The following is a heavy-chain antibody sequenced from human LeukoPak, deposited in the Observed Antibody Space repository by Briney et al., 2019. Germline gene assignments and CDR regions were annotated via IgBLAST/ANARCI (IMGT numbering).Heavy chain of an antibody. CDR3: ARGTKYLSFDY. J-gene: IGHJ4*02. CDR2: ISTKNGNT. CDR1: GYTFTNYD. V-gene: IGHV1-18*01. D-gene: IGHD5/OR15-5a*01. Sequence: GASVRVSCKASGYTFTNYDIGWVRQPPGHGLDWLGWISTKNGNTNYIQKLRGGLTLNTHRYMSTAHVAVKGQPSDRTDVYYCARGTKYLSFDYWGPGTLITVSS.